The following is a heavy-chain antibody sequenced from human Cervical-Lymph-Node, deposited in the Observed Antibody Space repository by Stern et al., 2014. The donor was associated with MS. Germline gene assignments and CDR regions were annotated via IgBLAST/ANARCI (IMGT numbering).Heavy chain of an antibody. CDR3: ATDRDDFRSGYSAPTKGYGLDV. CDR2: FDPEDGET. CDR1: GYTLTELS. Sequence: QDQLVQSGAEVKKPGASVKVSCKVSGYTLTELSMHWVRQAPGKGLEWMGGFDPEDGETIYAQKFHGRVTMTEDTSTDTAYMELSSLRSEDTAVYYCATDRDDFRSGYSAPTKGYGLDVWGQGTTVTVTS. V-gene: IGHV1-24*01. J-gene: IGHJ6*02. D-gene: IGHD3-3*01.